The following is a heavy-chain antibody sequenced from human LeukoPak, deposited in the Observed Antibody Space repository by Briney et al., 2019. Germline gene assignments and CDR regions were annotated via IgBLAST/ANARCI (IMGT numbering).Heavy chain of an antibody. CDR3: ARSHAEYFQH. V-gene: IGHV5-51*01. CDR2: IYPGDSDI. J-gene: IGHJ1*01. CDR1: GYRFTNFW. Sequence: GESLKISCKGSGYRFTNFWIGWVRQMPGEGLECMGIIYPGDSDIRYSPSFQGQVTISADKSISTAYLQWSSLKASDTAMYYCARSHAEYFQHWGQGTLVTVSS.